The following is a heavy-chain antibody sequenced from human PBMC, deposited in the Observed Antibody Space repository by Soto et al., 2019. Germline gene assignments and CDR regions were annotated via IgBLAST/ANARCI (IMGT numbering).Heavy chain of an antibody. D-gene: IGHD3-3*01. Sequence: PGGSLRLSCAASGFTFSSYSRNWVRQAPGKGLKWVSFILSSSASIYYADSVKGRFTISRDNAKNTLYLQMNSLRAEDTAVYYCARGGRYDFWSGYFSGNYYYYMDVWGKGTTVTVSS. CDR3: ARGGRYDFWSGYFSGNYYYYMDV. V-gene: IGHV3-21*01. CDR1: GFTFSSYS. CDR2: ILSSSASI. J-gene: IGHJ6*03.